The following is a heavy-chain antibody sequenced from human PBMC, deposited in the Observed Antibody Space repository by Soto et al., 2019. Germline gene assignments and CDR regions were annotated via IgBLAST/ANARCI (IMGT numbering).Heavy chain of an antibody. CDR1: GFTFSSYS. CDR3: ARMLGDRIAPKDAFDI. J-gene: IGHJ3*02. D-gene: IGHD3-16*01. Sequence: PGGSLRLSCAASGFTFSSYSMNWVRQAPGKGLEWVSSISSSSSYIYYADSVKGRFTISRDNAKNSLYLQMNSLRAEDTAVYYCARMLGDRIAPKDAFDIWAQGTMVTVSS. V-gene: IGHV3-21*01. CDR2: ISSSSSYI.